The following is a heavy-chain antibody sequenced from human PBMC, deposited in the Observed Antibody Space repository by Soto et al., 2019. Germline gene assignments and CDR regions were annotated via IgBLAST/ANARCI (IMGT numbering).Heavy chain of an antibody. CDR2: IIPCFGTS. V-gene: IGHV1-69*01. CDR1: GGTFSSYP. D-gene: IGHD1-26*01. Sequence: QVQLVQSGAEVKKPGSSVKVSCKASGGTFSSYPLNWVRQAPGQGLEWLGGIIPCFGTSNYAQKFQGRVMITADESTSTVYMELRSLTSEDTAVYYCARVGYVTNYGMAVWGQGTTVTVSS. J-gene: IGHJ6*02. CDR3: ARVGYVTNYGMAV.